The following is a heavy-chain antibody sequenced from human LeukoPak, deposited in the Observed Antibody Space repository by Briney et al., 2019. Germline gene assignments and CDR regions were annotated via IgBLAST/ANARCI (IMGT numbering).Heavy chain of an antibody. V-gene: IGHV3-7*01. CDR2: IKQDGSEK. D-gene: IGHD1-14*01. Sequence: GGSLRLPCAASGFTFSSYWMSWVRQAPGKGLEWVANIKQDGSEKYYVDSVKGRFTISRDNAKNSLYLQMNSLRAEDTAVYYCARGLHYRGLVYDYWGQGTLVTVSS. J-gene: IGHJ4*02. CDR1: GFTFSSYW. CDR3: ARGLHYRGLVYDY.